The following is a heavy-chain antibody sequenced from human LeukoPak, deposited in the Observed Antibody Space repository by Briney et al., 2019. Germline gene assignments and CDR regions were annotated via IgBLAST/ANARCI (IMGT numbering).Heavy chain of an antibody. D-gene: IGHD3-10*01. CDR2: ISGSGGST. V-gene: IGHV3-23*01. CDR3: AKDFRSGSYYDALGDLDY. CDR1: GLTFSSYA. Sequence: GGSLRLSCAASGLTFSSYAMSWVRQAPGKGLEWVSAISGSGGSTYYADSVKGRFTISRDNSKNTLYLQMNSLRAEDTAVYYCAKDFRSGSYYDALGDLDYWGQGTLVTVSS. J-gene: IGHJ4*02.